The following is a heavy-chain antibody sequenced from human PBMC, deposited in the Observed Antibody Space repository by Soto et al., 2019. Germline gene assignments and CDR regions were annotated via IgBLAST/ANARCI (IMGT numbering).Heavy chain of an antibody. V-gene: IGHV1-69*02. CDR2: IIPILGIA. CDR3: ARVGRASMVRGVIGDYYYYMDV. D-gene: IGHD3-10*01. Sequence: ASVKVSCKASGGTFSSYTISWVRQAPGQGHEWMGRIIPILGIANYAQKFQGRVTITADKSTSTAYMVLSSLRSEDTAVYYCARVGRASMVRGVIGDYYYYMDVWGKGTTVTVSS. J-gene: IGHJ6*03. CDR1: GGTFSSYT.